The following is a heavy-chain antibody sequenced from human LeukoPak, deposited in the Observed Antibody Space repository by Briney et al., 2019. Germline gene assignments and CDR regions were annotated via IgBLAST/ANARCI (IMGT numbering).Heavy chain of an antibody. D-gene: IGHD3-22*01. V-gene: IGHV4-34*01. Sequence: ASETLSLTCAVYGGSFSGYYWTWIRQTPEKGLEWIGEMNPSGSTSYNPSLKSRVTISVDTSKNQFSLKLSSVTAADTAVYYCARGRQDVTMIVVAMTAVSYYLDVWGKGITVTVS. J-gene: IGHJ6*03. CDR2: MNPSGST. CDR3: ARGRQDVTMIVVAMTAVSYYLDV. CDR1: GGSFSGYY.